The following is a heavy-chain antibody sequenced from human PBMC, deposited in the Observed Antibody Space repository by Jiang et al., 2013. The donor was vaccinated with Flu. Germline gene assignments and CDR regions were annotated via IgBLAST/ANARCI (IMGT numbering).Heavy chain of an antibody. CDR3: ARLAVAGIYYYYGMDV. D-gene: IGHD6-19*01. V-gene: IGHV4-59*08. CDR1: GGSISSYY. J-gene: IGHJ6*02. CDR2: IYYSGST. Sequence: GLVKPSETLSLTCTVSGGSISSYYWSWIRQPPGKGLEWIGYIYYSGSTNYNPSLKSRVTISVDTSKNQFSLKLSSVTAADTAVYYCARLAVAGIYYYYGMDVWGQGTTVTVSS.